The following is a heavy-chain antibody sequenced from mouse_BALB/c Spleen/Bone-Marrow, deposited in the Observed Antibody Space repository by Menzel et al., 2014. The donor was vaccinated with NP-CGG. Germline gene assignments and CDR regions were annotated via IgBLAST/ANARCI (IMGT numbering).Heavy chain of an antibody. CDR1: GLNIKDTY. CDR2: IDPENGNT. J-gene: IGHJ2*01. D-gene: IGHD1-1*01. V-gene: IGHV14-3*02. CDR3: SRIYYDGGGYFDY. Sequence: VQLQQSGAELVKPGASVKLSCTASGLNIKDTYMHLVKQRPEQGLEWIGRIDPENGNTKSDPKFQGKATITADTSSNTADQQHSSLTADDTAVYYCSRIYYDGGGYFDYWGQGTTLTVSS.